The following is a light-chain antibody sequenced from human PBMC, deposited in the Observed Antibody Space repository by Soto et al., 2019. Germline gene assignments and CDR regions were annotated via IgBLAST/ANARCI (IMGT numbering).Light chain of an antibody. J-gene: IGKJ3*01. CDR2: DAS. CDR3: EHRNNWPN. CDR1: QSISGY. Sequence: EILLTQSPATLSLSPGERDTISCRASQSISGYLAWYQQKPGQAPRLLIYDASNRAAGIPARFSGSGSGTDFTLTISSLEPEDFAVYYGEHRNNWPNFGPGTKLYIK. V-gene: IGKV3-11*01.